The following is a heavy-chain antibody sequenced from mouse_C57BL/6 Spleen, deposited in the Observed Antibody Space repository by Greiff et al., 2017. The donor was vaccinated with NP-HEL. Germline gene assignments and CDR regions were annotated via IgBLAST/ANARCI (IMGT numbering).Heavy chain of an antibody. CDR1: GYSFTGYY. D-gene: IGHD4-1*01. Sequence: EVKLQESGPELVKPGASVKISCKASGYSFTGYYMNWVKQSPEKSLEWIGEINPSTGGTTYNQKFKAKATLTVDKSSSTAYMQLKSLTSEDSAVYYCARWGTGGYWGQGTTLTVSS. V-gene: IGHV1-42*01. CDR2: INPSTGGT. CDR3: ARWGTGGY. J-gene: IGHJ2*01.